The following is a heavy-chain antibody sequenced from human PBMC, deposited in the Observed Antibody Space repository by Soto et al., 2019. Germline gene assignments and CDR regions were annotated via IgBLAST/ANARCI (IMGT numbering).Heavy chain of an antibody. V-gene: IGHV3-33*03. CDR2: IWFDGINK. J-gene: IGHJ4*02. D-gene: IGHD6-19*01. Sequence: GGSLRLSCATSGFTFSGYNMHWVRQAPGKGLEWVAVIWFDGINKYYADSVKGRFTISRDNSKNTLFLQMDGLRADDTAVYYCARGSGWYNYWGQGTLVTVSS. CDR3: ARGSGWYNY. CDR1: GFTFSGYN.